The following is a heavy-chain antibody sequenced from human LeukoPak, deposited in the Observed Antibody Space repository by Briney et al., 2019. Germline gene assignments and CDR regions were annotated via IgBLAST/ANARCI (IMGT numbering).Heavy chain of an antibody. V-gene: IGHV3-7*01. J-gene: IGHJ4*02. D-gene: IGHD5-24*01. CDR3: AREARWLQTHFDY. CDR2: IKQDGSEK. CDR1: GFTFSSYR. Sequence: PGGSLRLSCAASGFTFSSYRMSWVRQAPGKGLEWVANIKQDGSEKYYADSVKGRFTISRDNSKNTLYLQMNSLRAEDTAVYYCAREARWLQTHFDYWGQGTLVTVSS.